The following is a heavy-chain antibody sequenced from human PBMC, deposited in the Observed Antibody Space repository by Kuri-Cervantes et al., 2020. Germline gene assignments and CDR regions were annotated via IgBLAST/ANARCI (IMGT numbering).Heavy chain of an antibody. CDR2: INPNSGGT. CDR1: GYTFTGYY. Sequence: ASVKVSCKASGYTFTGYYMHWVRQAPGQGLEWMGWINPNSGGTNYAQKFQGWVTMTRDTSISTAYMELSRLRSDDTAVYYCARDPTRYGSGSYLVFAFDIWGQGTMVTVSS. CDR3: ARDPTRYGSGSYLVFAFDI. J-gene: IGHJ3*02. D-gene: IGHD3-10*01. V-gene: IGHV1-2*04.